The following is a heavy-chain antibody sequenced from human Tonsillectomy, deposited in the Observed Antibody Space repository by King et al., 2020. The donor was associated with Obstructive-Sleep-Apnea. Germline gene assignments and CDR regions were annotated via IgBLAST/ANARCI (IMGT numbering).Heavy chain of an antibody. J-gene: IGHJ6*02. CDR2: IYYTGST. D-gene: IGHD1-26*01. Sequence: QLQESGPGLVKPSQTLSLTCTVSGGSISSRSYYWSWIRQPPGEGLVWIGFIYYTGSTYYNPSVKSRVSISVDTSKNQFSLRLSSVTAADPAVYYCARVGIVGPTRFDYYGLDVWGQGTTVTVSS. CDR1: GGSISSRSYY. CDR3: ARVGIVGPTRFDYYGLDV. V-gene: IGHV4-30-4*01.